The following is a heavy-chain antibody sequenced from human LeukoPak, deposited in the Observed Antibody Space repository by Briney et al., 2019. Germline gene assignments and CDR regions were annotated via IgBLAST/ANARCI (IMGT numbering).Heavy chain of an antibody. CDR1: GFTLSSYG. Sequence: GGSLRLSCAASGFTLSSYGMHWVRQAPGKGLEWVAVISNDGSNQNYAGSVKGRFTISRDNSKNTVYLQMSTLRAEDTALYYCAKGCSTGTTCYIIDYWGQGTLVTVSS. J-gene: IGHJ4*02. CDR3: AKGCSTGTTCYIIDY. V-gene: IGHV3-30*18. CDR2: ISNDGSNQ. D-gene: IGHD1-7*01.